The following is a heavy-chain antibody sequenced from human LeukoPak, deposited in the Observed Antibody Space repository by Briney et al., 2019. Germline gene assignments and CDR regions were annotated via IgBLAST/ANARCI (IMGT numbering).Heavy chain of an antibody. CDR1: VFPFSSYA. V-gene: IGHV3-23*01. CDR3: ARRGRDESSGYPFDT. D-gene: IGHD3-22*01. CDR2: ISGRGGST. J-gene: IGHJ4*02. Sequence: GGSLRLSCAACVFPFSSYAMSWVRQAPGKGLECVPNISGRGGSTYCADFVKGRFTISREHSKHTLYLQMNSPRAEDTALYYWARRGRDESSGYPFDTWGQGTLVTVSS.